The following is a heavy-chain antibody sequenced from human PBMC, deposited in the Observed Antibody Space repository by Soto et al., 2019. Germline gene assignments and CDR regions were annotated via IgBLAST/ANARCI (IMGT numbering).Heavy chain of an antibody. CDR1: GGSISSGGYY. J-gene: IGHJ3*02. Sequence: TLSLTCTVSGGSISSGGYYWSWIRQHPGKGLEWIGYIYYSGSTYYNPSLKSRVTISVDTSKNQFSLKLSSVTAADTAVYYCARVIAAAASKAFDIWGQGTMVTVSS. V-gene: IGHV4-31*03. CDR3: ARVIAAAASKAFDI. D-gene: IGHD6-13*01. CDR2: IYYSGST.